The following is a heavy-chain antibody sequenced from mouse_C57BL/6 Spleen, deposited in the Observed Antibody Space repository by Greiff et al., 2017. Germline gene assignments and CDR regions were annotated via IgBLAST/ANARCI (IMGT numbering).Heavy chain of an antibody. Sequence: QVQLQQSGAELVRPGTSVKVSCKASGYAFTNYLIEWVKQRPGQGLEWIGVINPGSGGTNYNEKCKGKATLTADKASITAYMQLSSLTSEDSAVYFCARDYGSSFDYWGQGTTLTVSS. CDR3: ARDYGSSFDY. V-gene: IGHV1-54*01. J-gene: IGHJ2*01. CDR1: GYAFTNYL. D-gene: IGHD1-1*01. CDR2: INPGSGGT.